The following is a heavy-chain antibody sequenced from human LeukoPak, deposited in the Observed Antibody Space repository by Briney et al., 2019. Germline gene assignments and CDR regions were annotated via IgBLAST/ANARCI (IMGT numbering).Heavy chain of an antibody. Sequence: ASVKVSCKASGYTFTGYYMHWVRQAPGQGLEWMGWINPNSGGTNYAQKFQGRVTMTRDTSISTAYMELSSLRSEDTAVYYCAISRLGVRAYYFDYWGQGTLVTVSS. J-gene: IGHJ4*02. CDR1: GYTFTGYY. D-gene: IGHD3-10*01. CDR3: AISRLGVRAYYFDY. CDR2: INPNSGGT. V-gene: IGHV1-2*02.